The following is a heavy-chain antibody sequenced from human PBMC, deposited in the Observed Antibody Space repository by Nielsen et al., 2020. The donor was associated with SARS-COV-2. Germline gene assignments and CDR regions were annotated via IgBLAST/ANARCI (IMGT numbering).Heavy chain of an antibody. Sequence: LTCAASGFIFSSYWMHWVRQAPGKGLVWVSRINSDGSSTTYADSVKGRFTISRDNAKNSLYLQMNSLRAEDTAVYYCARDLNSSGYYPSDAFDIWGQGTMVTVSS. CDR2: INSDGSST. J-gene: IGHJ3*02. CDR1: GFIFSSYW. CDR3: ARDLNSSGYYPSDAFDI. D-gene: IGHD3-22*01. V-gene: IGHV3-74*01.